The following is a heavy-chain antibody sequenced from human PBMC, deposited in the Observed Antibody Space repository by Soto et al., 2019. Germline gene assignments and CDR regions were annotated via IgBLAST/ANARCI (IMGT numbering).Heavy chain of an antibody. V-gene: IGHV1-69*01. CDR1: GGTFSSYA. Sequence: QVQLVQSGAEVKKPGSSVKVSCKASGGTFSSYAISWVRQAPGQGLEWMGGIIPIFGTANYAQKFQGRVTMPTDESTGTADMELRSLGSGHTGVYYCASGAPFYGSSTSCPIRYYYYGMDGWGQGTTVTVSS. D-gene: IGHD2-2*01. CDR3: ASGAPFYGSSTSCPIRYYYYGMDG. J-gene: IGHJ6*02. CDR2: IIPIFGTA.